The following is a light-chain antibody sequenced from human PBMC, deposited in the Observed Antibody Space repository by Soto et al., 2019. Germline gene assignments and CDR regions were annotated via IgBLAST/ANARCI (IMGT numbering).Light chain of an antibody. V-gene: IGKV3-20*01. Sequence: EIVLTQSPGTLSSSPGERITLSCRASQSVSSNYLAWYQQKPGQAPRLLIYGASSRATGIPDRFSGSGSGTDFTLTISSLQPEDFVTYYCQQAKSFPITFGQGTRLEIE. J-gene: IGKJ5*01. CDR2: GAS. CDR3: QQAKSFPIT. CDR1: QSVSSNY.